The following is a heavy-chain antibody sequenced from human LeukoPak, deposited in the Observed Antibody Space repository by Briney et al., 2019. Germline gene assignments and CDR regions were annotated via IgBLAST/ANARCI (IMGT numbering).Heavy chain of an antibody. V-gene: IGHV3-30*02. J-gene: IGHJ5*02. Sequence: PGGSLRLSCTASGFTFSSYAMHWVRQAPGKGLEWVAFTRYDGSNEYYADSVKGRFTIFRDNSENTAYLQMNSLRAEDTAVYYCAKCIYTGNSASPIDPWGQGTLVTVSS. CDR2: TRYDGSNE. D-gene: IGHD1-7*01. CDR3: AKCIYTGNSASPIDP. CDR1: GFTFSSYA.